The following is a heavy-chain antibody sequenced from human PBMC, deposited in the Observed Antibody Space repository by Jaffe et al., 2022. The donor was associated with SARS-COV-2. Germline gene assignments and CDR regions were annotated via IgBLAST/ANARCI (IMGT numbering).Heavy chain of an antibody. D-gene: IGHD3-3*01. CDR3: AKIYYDFWSGSQWMDV. Sequence: QLQLQESGPGLVKPSETLSLTCTVSGGSISSSSYYWGWIRQPPGKGLEWIGSIYYSGSTYYNPSLKSRVTISVDTSKNQFSLKLSSVTAADTAVYYCAKIYYDFWSGSQWMDVWGQGTTVTVSS. J-gene: IGHJ6*02. CDR2: IYYSGST. V-gene: IGHV4-39*01. CDR1: GGSISSSSYY.